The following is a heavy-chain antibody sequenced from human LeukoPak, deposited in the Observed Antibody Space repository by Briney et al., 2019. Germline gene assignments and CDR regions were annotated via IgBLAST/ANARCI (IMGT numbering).Heavy chain of an antibody. CDR3: ARQSPTVSGSWFNP. J-gene: IGHJ5*02. CDR2: IYTSGST. D-gene: IGHD3-10*01. Sequence: SETLSLTCTVSGGSISSYYWSWIRQPAGKGLEGVGRIYTSGSTNYNPSLKSRFTMSVDTSKNQFSLKLSSLTAAHTPVYYSARQSPTVSGSWFNPSGQATLVTASS. CDR1: GGSISSYY. V-gene: IGHV4-4*07.